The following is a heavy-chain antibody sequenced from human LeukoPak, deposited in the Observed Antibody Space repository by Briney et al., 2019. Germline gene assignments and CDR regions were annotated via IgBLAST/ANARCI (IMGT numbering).Heavy chain of an antibody. V-gene: IGHV3-30*18. J-gene: IGHJ4*02. CDR1: GFTFSSYG. D-gene: IGHD3-10*01. CDR2: ISYDRSNK. CDR3: AKDQSWGSGSYDNY. Sequence: GGSLRLSCAASGFTFSSYGMHWVRQAPGKGLEWVAVISYDRSNKYYADSVKGRFTISRDNSKNTLYLQMNSLRAEDTAVYYCAKDQSWGSGSYDNYWGQGTLVTVSS.